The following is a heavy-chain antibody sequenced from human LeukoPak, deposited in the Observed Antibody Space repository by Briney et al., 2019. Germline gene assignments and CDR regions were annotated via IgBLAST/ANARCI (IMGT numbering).Heavy chain of an antibody. CDR2: IIPIFGTA. J-gene: IGHJ6*02. CDR1: GGTFSSYA. Sequence: SVKVSCKASGGTFSSYAISWVRQAPGQGLEWMGGIIPIFGTANYALKFQGRVTITADESTSTAYMELSSLRSEDTAVYYCARGGSEQLVRGDYYYGMDVWGQGTTVTVSS. D-gene: IGHD6-6*01. V-gene: IGHV1-69*13. CDR3: ARGGSEQLVRGDYYYGMDV.